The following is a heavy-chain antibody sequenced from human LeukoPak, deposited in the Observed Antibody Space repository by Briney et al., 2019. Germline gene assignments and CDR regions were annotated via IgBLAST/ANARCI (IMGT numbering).Heavy chain of an antibody. J-gene: IGHJ4*02. Sequence: GGSLRLSCAASGFRFSSYEMNWVRQAPGRGLEWVSYIGNTGRTIYYVDSAKGRFTVSRDNAKNSLYLQMNSLRAEDTAIYYCVRGDRYFFDYWGQGTLVTVSS. V-gene: IGHV3-48*03. CDR3: VRGDRYFFDY. CDR2: IGNTGRTI. D-gene: IGHD1-14*01. CDR1: GFRFSSYE.